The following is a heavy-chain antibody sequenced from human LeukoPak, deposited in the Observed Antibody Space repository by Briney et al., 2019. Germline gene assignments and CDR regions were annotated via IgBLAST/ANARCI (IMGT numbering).Heavy chain of an antibody. Sequence: PSETLSLTCAVYGGSFSGYYWSWIRQPPGKGLEWIGEINHSGSTNYNPSLKSRVTISVDTSKNQFSLNLSSVTAADTAVYYCARTGGDVLMKNFDYWGQGTLVTVSP. CDR1: GGSFSGYY. D-gene: IGHD2-21*01. J-gene: IGHJ4*02. CDR2: INHSGST. CDR3: ARTGGDVLMKNFDY. V-gene: IGHV4-34*01.